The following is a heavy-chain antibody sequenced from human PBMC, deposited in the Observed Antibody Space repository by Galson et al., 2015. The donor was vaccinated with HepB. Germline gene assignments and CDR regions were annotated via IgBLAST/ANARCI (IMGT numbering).Heavy chain of an antibody. CDR3: ARDSGYSSSWSFDY. J-gene: IGHJ4*02. CDR2: ISSSSSTI. Sequence: SLRLSCAASGFTFSSYSMNWVRQAPGKGLEWVSYISSSSSTIYYADSVKGRFAISRDNAKNSLYLQMNSLRAEDTAVYYCARDSGYSSSWSFDYWGQGTLVTVSS. D-gene: IGHD6-13*01. V-gene: IGHV3-48*01. CDR1: GFTFSSYS.